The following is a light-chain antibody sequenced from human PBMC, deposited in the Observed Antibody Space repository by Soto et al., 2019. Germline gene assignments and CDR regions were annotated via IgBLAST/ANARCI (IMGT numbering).Light chain of an antibody. CDR3: QQSYSTPT. CDR1: QSISSY. CDR2: AAS. Sequence: DIQMTQSPSSLSASVGDRVTITCRASQSISSYLNWYQQKPGKAPKLLIYAASSLQSGVPSRFSGSGSGTDFPLTISILQPEDFATYYCQQSYSTPTFGGGTKVEIK. V-gene: IGKV1-39*01. J-gene: IGKJ4*01.